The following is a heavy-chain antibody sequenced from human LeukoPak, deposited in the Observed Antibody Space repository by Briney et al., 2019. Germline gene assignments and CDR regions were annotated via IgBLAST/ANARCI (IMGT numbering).Heavy chain of an antibody. D-gene: IGHD6-19*01. J-gene: IGHJ6*02. CDR1: GGSISSYY. Sequence: PSETLSLTCTVSGGSISSYYWSWIRQPPGKGLEWIGYIYYSGSTNYNPSLKSRVTISVDTSKNQFSLKLSSVTAADTAVYYCARGSGWYCMDGMDVWGQGTTVTVSS. V-gene: IGHV4-59*01. CDR2: IYYSGST. CDR3: ARGSGWYCMDGMDV.